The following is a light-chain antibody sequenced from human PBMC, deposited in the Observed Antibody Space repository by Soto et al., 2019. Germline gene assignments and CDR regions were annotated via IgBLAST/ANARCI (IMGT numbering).Light chain of an antibody. CDR1: QSVDSSF. V-gene: IGKV3-20*01. J-gene: IGKJ1*01. CDR2: GAS. CDR3: QQYVSSVT. Sequence: EIVLTQSPGSLSLSPGERATLSCRASQSVDSSFFAWYQQKPGQAPRLLIYGASSRATGIPDRFSGRGSGTDFTLTITGLELEDFAVYYCQQYVSSVTFGQGTKVEIK.